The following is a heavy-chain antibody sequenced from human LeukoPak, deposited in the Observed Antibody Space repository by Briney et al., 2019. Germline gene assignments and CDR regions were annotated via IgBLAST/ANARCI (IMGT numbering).Heavy chain of an antibody. CDR3: ARSVDTAMVTFLSFGY. J-gene: IGHJ4*02. V-gene: IGHV3-64*01. Sequence: PGGSLRLSCAASGFTFSSYAMHWVRQAPGKGLEYVSAISSNGGSTYYANSVKGRFTISRDNSKNTLYLQMGSLRAEDMAVYYCARSVDTAMVTFLSFGYWGQGTLVTVSS. CDR1: GFTFSSYA. CDR2: ISSNGGST. D-gene: IGHD5-18*01.